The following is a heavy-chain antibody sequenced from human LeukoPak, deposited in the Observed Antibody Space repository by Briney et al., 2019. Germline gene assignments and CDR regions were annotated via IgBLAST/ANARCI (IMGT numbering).Heavy chain of an antibody. CDR1: GFTFSSYA. Sequence: GGSLRLSCAASGFTFSSYAMHWVRQAPGKGLEWVAVISYDGSNKYYADSVKGRFTISRDNAKNSLYLQMTGLTAEDTAVYYCTRKGSQWDFLVDYWGQGTRVAVSP. CDR3: TRKGSQWDFLVDY. J-gene: IGHJ4*02. V-gene: IGHV3-30*04. CDR2: ISYDGSNK. D-gene: IGHD2/OR15-2a*01.